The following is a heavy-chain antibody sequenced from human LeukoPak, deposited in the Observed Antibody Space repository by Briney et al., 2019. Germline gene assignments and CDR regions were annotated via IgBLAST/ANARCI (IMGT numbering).Heavy chain of an antibody. V-gene: IGHV4-59*01. D-gene: IGHD2-15*01. CDR2: MHHSGSS. J-gene: IGHJ4*02. Sequence: PSETLSLTCTVSGVSIRSYYWNWVRQSPGRGLEWIGYMHHSGSSHYNPFLKSRVTISVDTSKNHFSLKLNSVTAADTAVYYCAGGYGGSWSFDHWGQGTLVTVSS. CDR3: AGGYGGSWSFDH. CDR1: GVSIRSYY.